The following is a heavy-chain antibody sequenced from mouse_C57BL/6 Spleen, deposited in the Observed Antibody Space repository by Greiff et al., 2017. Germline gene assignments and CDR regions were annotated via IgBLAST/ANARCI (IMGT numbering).Heavy chain of an antibody. D-gene: IGHD3-2*02. CDR3: ARSGRAQATGDYYAMDY. J-gene: IGHJ4*01. V-gene: IGHV1-76*01. Sequence: QVQLKQSGAELVRPGASVKLSCKASGYTFTDYYINWVKQRPGQGLEWIARIYPGSGNTYYNEKFKGKATLTAEKSSSTAYMQLSSLTSEDSAVYFCARSGRAQATGDYYAMDYWGQGTSVTVSS. CDR2: IYPGSGNT. CDR1: GYTFTDYY.